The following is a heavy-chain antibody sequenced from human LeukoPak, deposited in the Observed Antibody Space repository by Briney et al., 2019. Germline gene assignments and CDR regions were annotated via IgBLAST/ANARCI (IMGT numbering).Heavy chain of an antibody. V-gene: IGHV3-11*06. CDR2: ISSSSSYT. J-gene: IGHJ4*02. CDR1: GFTFSDYY. CDR3: ARDLSSGYYGSGSYFDY. Sequence: GGSLRLSCAASGFTFSDYYMSWIRQAPGKGLEWASYISSSSSYTNYADSVKGRFTISRDNAKNSLYLQMNSLRAEDTAVYYCARDLSSGYYGSGSYFDYWGQGTLVTVSS. D-gene: IGHD3-10*01.